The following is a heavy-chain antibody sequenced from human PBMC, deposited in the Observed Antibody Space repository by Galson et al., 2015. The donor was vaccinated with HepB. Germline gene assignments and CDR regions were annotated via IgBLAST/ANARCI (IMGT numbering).Heavy chain of an antibody. CDR2: ISWDGGST. V-gene: IGHV3-43D*03. CDR1: GFTFDDYA. D-gene: IGHD1-26*01. CDR3: AKESSGSYSYYYGMDV. J-gene: IGHJ6*02. Sequence: SLRLSCAASGFTFDDYAMHWVRQAPGEGLEWVSLISWDGGSTYYADSVKGRFTISRDNSKNSLYLQMNSLRAEDTALYYCAKESSGSYSYYYGMDVWGQGTTVTVSS.